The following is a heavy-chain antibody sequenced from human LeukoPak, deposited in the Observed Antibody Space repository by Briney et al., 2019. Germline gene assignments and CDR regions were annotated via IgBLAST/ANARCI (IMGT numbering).Heavy chain of an antibody. CDR3: ARDSMVRGPPDY. CDR2: INSDGSST. D-gene: IGHD3-10*01. J-gene: IGHJ4*02. V-gene: IGHV3-74*01. Sequence: GGSLRLSCAASGFTFSSYWMHWVRQAPGKGLVWVSRINSDGSSTSYADSVRGRFTISRDNAKNTLYLQMNSLRAEDTAVYYCARDSMVRGPPDYWGQGTLVTVSS. CDR1: GFTFSSYW.